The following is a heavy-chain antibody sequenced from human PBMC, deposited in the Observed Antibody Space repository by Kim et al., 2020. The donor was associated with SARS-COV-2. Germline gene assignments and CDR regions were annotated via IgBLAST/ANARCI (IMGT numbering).Heavy chain of an antibody. Sequence: SETLSLTCAVYGGSFSGYYWSWIRQPPGKGLEWIGEINHSGSTNYNPSLKSRVTISVDTSKNQFSLKLSSVTAADTAVYYCARGPYDFWSGYSSNKFDYWGQGTLVTVSS. V-gene: IGHV4-34*01. CDR2: INHSGST. CDR3: ARGPYDFWSGYSSNKFDY. D-gene: IGHD3-3*01. CDR1: GGSFSGYY. J-gene: IGHJ4*02.